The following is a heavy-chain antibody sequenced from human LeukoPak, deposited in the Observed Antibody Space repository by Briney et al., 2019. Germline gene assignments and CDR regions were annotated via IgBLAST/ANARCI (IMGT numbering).Heavy chain of an antibody. CDR3: ARDSPSAITSGGIDY. CDR1: GFTFSSYW. Sequence: GGSLRLSCAASGFTFSSYWMGWLRQAPGKGLEWVANIKQDGSEKYYVDSVKGRFTISRDNAKNSLYLQMNSLRAEDTAVYYCARDSPSAITSGGIDYWGQGTLVTVSS. J-gene: IGHJ4*02. CDR2: IKQDGSEK. V-gene: IGHV3-7*01. D-gene: IGHD1-20*01.